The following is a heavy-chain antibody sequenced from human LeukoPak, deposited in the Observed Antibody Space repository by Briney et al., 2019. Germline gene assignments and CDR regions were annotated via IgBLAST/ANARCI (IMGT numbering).Heavy chain of an antibody. D-gene: IGHD3-3*01. CDR2: ISYDGSNK. V-gene: IGHV3-30*18. CDR1: GFTFSGYG. Sequence: GRSLRLSCAASGFTFSGYGMHWVRQAPGKGLEWVAVISYDGSNKYYADSVKGRFTISRDNSKNTLYLQMNSLRAEDTAVYYCAKSRSDVVDYWGQGTLVTVSS. CDR3: AKSRSDVVDY. J-gene: IGHJ4*02.